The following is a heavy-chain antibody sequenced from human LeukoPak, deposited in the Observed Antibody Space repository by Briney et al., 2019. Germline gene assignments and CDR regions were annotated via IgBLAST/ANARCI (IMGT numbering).Heavy chain of an antibody. J-gene: IGHJ4*02. CDR2: INPNSGGT. D-gene: IGHD4-11*01. Sequence: GASVKVSCKASGYTFTGYYMHWVRQAPGQGLEWMGWINPNSGGTNYAQKFQGRVTMTRDTSISTAYMELSRLRSDDTAVYYCARGPGPYSNSISNFDYWGQGTLVTVSS. CDR3: ARGPGPYSNSISNFDY. V-gene: IGHV1-2*02. CDR1: GYTFTGYY.